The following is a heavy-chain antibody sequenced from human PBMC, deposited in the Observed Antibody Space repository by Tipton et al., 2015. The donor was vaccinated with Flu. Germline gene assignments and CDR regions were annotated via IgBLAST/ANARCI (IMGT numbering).Heavy chain of an antibody. CDR2: TFHSGNT. CDR1: GDSIRSSNYY. V-gene: IGHV4-39*07. J-gene: IGHJ2*01. CDR3: ARRWGSTIYWYFDL. D-gene: IGHD5/OR15-5a*01. Sequence: TLSLTCGVSGDSIRSSNYYWGWIRQPPGKGLEWIGNTFHSGNTYLNPSLKSRVTMSIDTSKNQFSLKLSSVTASDTAVYYCARRWGSTIYWYFDLWGRGTLVTVSS.